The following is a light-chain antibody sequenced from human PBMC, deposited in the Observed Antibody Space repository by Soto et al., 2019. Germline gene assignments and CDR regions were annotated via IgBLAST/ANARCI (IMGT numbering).Light chain of an antibody. J-gene: IGLJ1*01. CDR3: SSYTSSVYV. V-gene: IGLV2-14*01. CDR1: SSDVGGYNH. CDR2: DVS. Sequence: QSALTQPASVSGSPGQSITISCTGTSSDVGGYNHVSWYQQHPGKAPKLMIYDVSNRPSGVSNRFSGSKSGNTASLTISGLQAEDEADYYCSSYTSSVYVFGTGTKLTVL.